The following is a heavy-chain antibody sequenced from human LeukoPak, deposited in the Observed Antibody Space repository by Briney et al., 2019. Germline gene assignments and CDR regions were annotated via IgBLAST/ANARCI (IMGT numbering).Heavy chain of an antibody. V-gene: IGHV3-64*01. Sequence: PGGSLRLSCAASGFTLSSYAMHWVRQAPGKGLEYVSAISSNGGSTYYANSVKGRFTISRDNSKNTLYLQMGSLRAEDMAVYYCARDRVKGITIFGGPFDPWGQGTLVTVSS. D-gene: IGHD3-3*01. CDR3: ARDRVKGITIFGGPFDP. CDR2: ISSNGGST. J-gene: IGHJ5*02. CDR1: GFTLSSYA.